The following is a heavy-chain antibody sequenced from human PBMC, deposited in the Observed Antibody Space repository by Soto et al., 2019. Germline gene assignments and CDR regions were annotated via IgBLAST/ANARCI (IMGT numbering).Heavy chain of an antibody. V-gene: IGHV3-30*18. CDR2: ISYDGSNK. CDR1: GFTFSSYG. D-gene: IGHD2-2*02. J-gene: IGHJ5*02. CDR3: AKDPNRGYCSSTSFYTNWFDP. Sequence: PGGSLRLSCAASGFTFSSYGMHWVRQAPGKGLEWVAVISYDGSNKYYADSVKGRFTISRDNSKNTLYLQMNSLRAEDTAVYYCAKDPNRGYCSSTSFYTNWFDPCGQGTLVTVS.